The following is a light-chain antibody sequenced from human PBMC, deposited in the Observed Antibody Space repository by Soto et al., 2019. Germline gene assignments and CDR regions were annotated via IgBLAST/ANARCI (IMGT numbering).Light chain of an antibody. CDR1: QGVSLS. Sequence: DIQMTQSPSSLSASVGDRVTITCRASQGVSLSLAWFQQKPGKVPRSLIYAASSLQNGVPSNFSGGGSGTDFTLTIRSLQPEDFATYYCQQYDTYPYTFGQGTKLEIK. CDR2: AAS. V-gene: IGKV1-16*02. J-gene: IGKJ2*01. CDR3: QQYDTYPYT.